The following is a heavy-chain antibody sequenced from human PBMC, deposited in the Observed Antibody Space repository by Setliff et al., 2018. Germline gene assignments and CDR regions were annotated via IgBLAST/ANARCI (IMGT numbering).Heavy chain of an antibody. CDR3: ARDGVFYAMDF. J-gene: IGHJ6*02. V-gene: IGHV3-48*03. CDR2: ISGDGNTV. Sequence: GGSLRLSCGASGFTYNNDWVSWVRQAPGKGLEWLSKISGDGNTVYYADSVRGRFTISRDNAKNSLYLQMNSLRAEDSAVYYCARDGVFYAMDFWGQGTTVTVSS. CDR1: GFTYNNDW. D-gene: IGHD3-10*01.